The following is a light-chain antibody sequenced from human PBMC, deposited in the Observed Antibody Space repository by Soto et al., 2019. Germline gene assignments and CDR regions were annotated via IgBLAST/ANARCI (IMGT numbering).Light chain of an antibody. CDR3: VQFSHFPRT. CDR2: QVS. CDR1: QSLVYSDDNTY. V-gene: IGKV2-24*01. Sequence: VLTLTPLSSPVTLGQPASISCRSSQSLVYSDDNTYLSWVQQRPGQPPRLLIYQVSNRFSGVPDRFSGSGSGTDFTLKISRVEAEDVGIYSCVQFSHFPRTFGQGTKVEI. J-gene: IGKJ1*01.